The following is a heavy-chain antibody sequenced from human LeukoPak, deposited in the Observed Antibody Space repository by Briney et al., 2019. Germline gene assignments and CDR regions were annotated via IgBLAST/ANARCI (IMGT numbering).Heavy chain of an antibody. CDR3: ARDYRYGPRNFYYYYYMDV. J-gene: IGHJ6*03. CDR1: GFTFTTYW. V-gene: IGHV3-7*01. CDR2: IKQDGTEK. Sequence: GGSLRLSCAASGFTFTTYWMSWVRQAPGKGLEWVANIKQDGTEKYYVDSVKGRFTISRDNAKNSLYLQMNSLRVEDTAVYYCARDYRYGPRNFYYYYYMDVWGKGTTVTVSS. D-gene: IGHD5-18*01.